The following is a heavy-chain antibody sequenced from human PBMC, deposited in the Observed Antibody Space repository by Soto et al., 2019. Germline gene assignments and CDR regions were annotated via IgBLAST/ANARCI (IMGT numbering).Heavy chain of an antibody. J-gene: IGHJ4*02. Sequence: EVQLLESGGGLVQPGGSLRLSCAASGFTFSSYAMSWVRQAPGKGLEWVSAISGSGGSTYYADSVKGRFTISRDNSKNTLDLQTNSLRANDTAVSYCANQTPVLRYFDWSDYWGQGTLVTVSS. V-gene: IGHV3-23*01. CDR3: ANQTPVLRYFDWSDY. CDR1: GFTFSSYA. D-gene: IGHD3-9*01. CDR2: ISGSGGST.